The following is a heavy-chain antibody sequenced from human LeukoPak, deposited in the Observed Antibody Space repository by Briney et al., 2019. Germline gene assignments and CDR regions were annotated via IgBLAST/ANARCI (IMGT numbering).Heavy chain of an antibody. D-gene: IGHD6-6*01. CDR3: ARRLVLRYYYYYYMDV. CDR1: GYTFTSYD. J-gene: IGHJ6*03. V-gene: IGHV1-8*01. CDR2: MNPNSGNT. Sequence: ASVKVSCKASGYTFTSYDINWVRQATGQGLEWMGRMNPNSGNTGYAQKFQGRVTMTRNTSISTAYMELSSLRSEDTAVYYCARRLVLRYYYYYYMDVWGKGTTVTVSS.